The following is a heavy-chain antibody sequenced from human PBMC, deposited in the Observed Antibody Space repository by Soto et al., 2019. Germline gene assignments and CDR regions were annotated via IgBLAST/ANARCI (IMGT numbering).Heavy chain of an antibody. D-gene: IGHD2-15*01. V-gene: IGHV5-51*01. CDR3: SRLGGYCSGGSCYYFDY. CDR2: IYPGDSDT. J-gene: IGHJ4*02. Sequence: GESLKISCKGSGYSFTSYWIGWVRQMPGKGLEWMGIIYPGDSDTRYSPSFQGQVTISADKSISTAYLQWSSLKASDTAMYYCSRLGGYCSGGSCYYFDYWGQGTLVTVSS. CDR1: GYSFTSYW.